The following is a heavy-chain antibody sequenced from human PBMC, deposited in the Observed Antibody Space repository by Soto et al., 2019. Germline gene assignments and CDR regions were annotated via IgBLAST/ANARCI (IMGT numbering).Heavy chain of an antibody. J-gene: IGHJ3*02. CDR3: ATGTYHADDVYDI. CDR2: INRRSTYT. D-gene: IGHD1-26*01. V-gene: IGHV3-11*03. Sequence: GSLRLSCAASGLSFSDNFMSWIRQAPGKGLEFVSYINRRSTYTGYADSVRGRFTISRDNAKNSLYLEMNSLRVEDTAIYYCATGTYHADDVYDIWGQGTLVTVSS. CDR1: GLSFSDNF.